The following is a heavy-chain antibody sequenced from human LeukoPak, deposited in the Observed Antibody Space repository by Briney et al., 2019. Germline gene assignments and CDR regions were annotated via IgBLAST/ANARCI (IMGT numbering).Heavy chain of an antibody. Sequence: GGSLRLSCTASGFTFSDYYMSWIRQTPGKGLEWLSYISTRDNTIQYADSVKGRFTISRDNANNSLYLQMNSLRAEDTAVYYCARENGDYYDAFNIWGQGTMVTVSS. J-gene: IGHJ3*02. CDR1: GFTFSDYY. V-gene: IGHV3-11*04. CDR2: ISTRDNTI. D-gene: IGHD4-17*01. CDR3: ARENGDYYDAFNI.